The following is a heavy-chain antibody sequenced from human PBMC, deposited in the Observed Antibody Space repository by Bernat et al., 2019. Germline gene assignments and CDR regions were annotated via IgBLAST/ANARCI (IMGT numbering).Heavy chain of an antibody. CDR3: ARSLGDYYYMDV. J-gene: IGHJ6*03. CDR1: GFTFSSYE. D-gene: IGHD7-27*01. Sequence: EVQLVESGGGLVQPGGSLRLSCAASGFTFSSYEMNWVRQAPGKGLEWVSYISSSGSTIYYADSVKGRFTISRDNAKNSLYLQMNSLRAEDTAVYYCARSLGDYYYMDVWGKGTTVTVSS. V-gene: IGHV3-48*03. CDR2: ISSSGSTI.